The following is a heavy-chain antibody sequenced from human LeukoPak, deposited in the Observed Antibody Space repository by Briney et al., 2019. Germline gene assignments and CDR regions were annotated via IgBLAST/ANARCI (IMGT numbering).Heavy chain of an antibody. CDR2: IWYDVSNK. D-gene: IGHD3-22*01. V-gene: IGHV3-33*01. J-gene: IGHJ4*02. CDR1: GFTLSSYG. CDR3: ARGLYDSSGYYYFPHY. Sequence: GGSLRLSGAASGFTLSSYGMHWVRQAPGKGLEWVAVIWYDVSNKYYADSVKGRFTISRDNSKNTLYLQMNSLRAEDTAVYYCARGLYDSSGYYYFPHYWGQGTLVTVSS.